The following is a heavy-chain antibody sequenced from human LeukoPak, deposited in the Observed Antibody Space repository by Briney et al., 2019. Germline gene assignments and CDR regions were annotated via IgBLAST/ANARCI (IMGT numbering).Heavy chain of an antibody. J-gene: IGHJ4*02. CDR2: IYYSGST. D-gene: IGHD2-15*01. Sequence: PSQTLSLTCTVSARSISSCDYYWSWIPQPPGKGLEWIGYIYYSGSTYYNPSLKSRVTISVDTSKNQFSLKLSSVTAADTAVYYCARYRSGGSCLPENFDYWGQGTLVTVSS. V-gene: IGHV4-30-4*01. CDR1: ARSISSCDYY. CDR3: ARYRSGGSCLPENFDY.